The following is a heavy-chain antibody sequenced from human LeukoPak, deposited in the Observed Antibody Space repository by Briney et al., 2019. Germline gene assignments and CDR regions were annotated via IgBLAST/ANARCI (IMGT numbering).Heavy chain of an antibody. Sequence: GASVKVSCKASGGTFSSYAISWVRQAPGQGLEWMGGIIPIFGIANYAQKFQGRVTITADESTSTAYMELSSLRSEDTAVYYCARDRRDYYDSSGYHDYWGQGTLVTVSS. J-gene: IGHJ4*02. V-gene: IGHV1-69*13. CDR2: IIPIFGIA. CDR1: GGTFSSYA. CDR3: ARDRRDYYDSSGYHDY. D-gene: IGHD3-22*01.